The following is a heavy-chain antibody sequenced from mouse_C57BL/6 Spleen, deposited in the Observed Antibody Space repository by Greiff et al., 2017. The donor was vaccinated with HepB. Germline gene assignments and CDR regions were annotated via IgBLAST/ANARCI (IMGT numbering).Heavy chain of an antibody. CDR3: ARAYDGYYGY. V-gene: IGHV1-53*01. CDR1: GYTFTSYW. Sequence: QVQLQQPGTELVKPGASVKLSCKASGYTFTSYWMHWVKQRPGQGLEWMGNSNPSNGGTNYNEKFESKATLTVDKSSSTAYMQLSSLKSEDSAVYYCARAYDGYYGYWGQGTTLTVSS. CDR2: SNPSNGGT. D-gene: IGHD2-3*01. J-gene: IGHJ2*01.